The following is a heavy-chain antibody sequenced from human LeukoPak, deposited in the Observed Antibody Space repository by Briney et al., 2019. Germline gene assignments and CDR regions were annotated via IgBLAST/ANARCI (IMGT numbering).Heavy chain of an antibody. CDR1: GFTFSSYE. V-gene: IGHV3-48*03. J-gene: IGHJ4*02. CDR2: ISSSGSTI. Sequence: GGSPRLSCAASGFTFSSYEMNWVRQAPGKGLEWVSYISSSGSTIYYADSVKGRFTISRDNAKNSLYLQMNSLRAEDTAVYYCARDHPRKDYGDYWGQGTLVTVSS. CDR3: ARDHPRKDYGDY.